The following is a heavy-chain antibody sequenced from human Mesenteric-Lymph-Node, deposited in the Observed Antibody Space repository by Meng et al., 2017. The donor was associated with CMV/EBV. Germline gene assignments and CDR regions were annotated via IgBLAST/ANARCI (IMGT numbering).Heavy chain of an antibody. J-gene: IGHJ4*02. CDR2: IIPIFGTA. V-gene: IGHV1-69*05. CDR1: GYTFTSYD. Sequence: SVKVSCKASGYTFTSYDINWVRQAPGQGLEWMGGIIPIFGTANYAQKFQGRVTITTDESTSTAYMELSSLRSEDTAVYYCARGHYYYDSSGYLDYWGQGTLVTVSS. D-gene: IGHD3-22*01. CDR3: ARGHYYYDSSGYLDY.